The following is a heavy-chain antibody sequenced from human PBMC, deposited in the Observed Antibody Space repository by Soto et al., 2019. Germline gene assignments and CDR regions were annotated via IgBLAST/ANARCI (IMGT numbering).Heavy chain of an antibody. Sequence: GASVKVSCKASGGTFSSYAISWVRQAPGQGLEWMGGIIPIFGTANYAQKFQGRVTITADESTSTAYMELSSLRSEDTAVYYCARELTTYYATNWFDPWGQGTLVTVSS. CDR3: ARELTTYYATNWFDP. J-gene: IGHJ5*02. CDR1: GGTFSSYA. V-gene: IGHV1-69*13. D-gene: IGHD3-3*01. CDR2: IIPIFGTA.